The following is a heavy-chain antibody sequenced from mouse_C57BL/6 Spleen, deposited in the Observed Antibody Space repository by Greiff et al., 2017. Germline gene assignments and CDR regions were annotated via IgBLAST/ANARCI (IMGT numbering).Heavy chain of an antibody. D-gene: IGHD2-5*01. CDR1: GYSFTGYY. V-gene: IGHV1-42*01. CDR3: ARECSNSSMDY. Sequence: VQLQQSGPELVKPGASVKISCKASGYSFTGYYMNWVKQSPEKSLEWIGEINPSTGGTTYNQKFKAKATLTVDKSSSTAYMQLKSLTSEDSAVYYCARECSNSSMDYWGQGTSVTVSS. CDR2: INPSTGGT. J-gene: IGHJ4*01.